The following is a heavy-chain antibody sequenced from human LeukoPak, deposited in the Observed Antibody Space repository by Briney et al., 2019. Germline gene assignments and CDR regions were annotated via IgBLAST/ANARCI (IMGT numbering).Heavy chain of an antibody. D-gene: IGHD2-15*01. J-gene: IGHJ4*02. CDR1: GFTFINYA. CDR3: VKDWDMAPGY. V-gene: IGHV3-23*01. CDR2: ISNSDGST. Sequence: PGGALMLSCAASGFTFINYAMSWVRQAPGKGLQWVSSISNSDGSTYYAASVKGRFTISRDNSKNTLYLQMNSLRAEDAAIYYCVKDWDMAPGYWGQGTLVTVSS.